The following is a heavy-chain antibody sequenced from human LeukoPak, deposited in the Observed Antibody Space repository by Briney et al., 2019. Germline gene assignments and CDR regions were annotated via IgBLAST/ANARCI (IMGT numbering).Heavy chain of an antibody. CDR2: VTASGGGS. Sequence: PGRSLRLSCAASGFTFSNYAMTWVRQAPGKGLEWVSSVTASGGGSYYAGSVKGRFTISRDNSRNTLYLQMNSLGVGDTAVYYCAKDQYYGDRAVTHFDYWGQGALVTVSS. J-gene: IGHJ4*02. CDR1: GFTFSNYA. V-gene: IGHV3-23*01. CDR3: AKDQYYGDRAVTHFDY. D-gene: IGHD4-17*01.